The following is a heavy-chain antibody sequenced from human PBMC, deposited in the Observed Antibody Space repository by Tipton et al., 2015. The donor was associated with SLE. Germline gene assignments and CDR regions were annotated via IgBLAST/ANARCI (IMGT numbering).Heavy chain of an antibody. CDR3: ARVSSGTNYAIES. J-gene: IGHJ4*02. D-gene: IGHD4/OR15-4a*01. V-gene: IGHV4-39*07. CDR1: GGSISSTAYY. Sequence: TLSLTCTVSGGSISSTAYYWGWIRQPPGKGLEWIGTIYYSGSTYSNPSLKSRVTISFDTSETQFSLKLASVTIADTAVYYCARVSSGTNYAIESWGQGTLVTVSS. CDR2: IYYSGST.